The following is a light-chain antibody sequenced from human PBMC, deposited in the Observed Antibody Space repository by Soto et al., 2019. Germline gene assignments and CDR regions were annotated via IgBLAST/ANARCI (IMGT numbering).Light chain of an antibody. Sequence: DIQMTQSPSTLSASVGYRVTITFRASQSISSWLAWYQQKPGKAPKLLIYKASSLESGVPSRFSGSGSGTEFTLTISSLQPDDFATYYCQQYNSYSTFGQGTKVDIK. V-gene: IGKV1-5*03. J-gene: IGKJ1*01. CDR2: KAS. CDR1: QSISSW. CDR3: QQYNSYST.